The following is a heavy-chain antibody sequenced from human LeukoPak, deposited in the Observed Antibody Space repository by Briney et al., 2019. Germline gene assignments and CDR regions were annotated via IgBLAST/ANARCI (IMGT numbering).Heavy chain of an antibody. CDR2: IYTGGST. CDR3: SSYDIVVGLISAGYFQH. D-gene: IGHD2-2*01. Sequence: PSETLSLTCTVSGGSISSYYWSWIRQPAGKGLEWIGRIYTGGSTNYNPSLKSRVTMSVDTSKNQFSLKLSSVTAADTAVYYGSSYDIVVGLISAGYFQHWGQGTLVTVSS. V-gene: IGHV4-4*07. J-gene: IGHJ1*01. CDR1: GGSISSYY.